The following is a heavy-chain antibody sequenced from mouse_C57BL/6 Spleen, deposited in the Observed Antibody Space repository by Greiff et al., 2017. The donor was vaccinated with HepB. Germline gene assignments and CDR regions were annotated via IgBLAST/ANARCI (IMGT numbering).Heavy chain of an antibody. CDR2: INPNNGGT. V-gene: IGHV1-22*01. J-gene: IGHJ3*01. Sequence: EVQLQQSGPELVKPGASVKMSCKASGYTFTDYNMHWVKQSHGKSLEWIGYINPNNGGTSYNQKFKGKATLTVNKSSSTAYMELRSLTSEDSAVYCCAGNSNFWFAYWGQGTLVTVSA. CDR1: GYTFTDYN. CDR3: AGNSNFWFAY. D-gene: IGHD4-1*01.